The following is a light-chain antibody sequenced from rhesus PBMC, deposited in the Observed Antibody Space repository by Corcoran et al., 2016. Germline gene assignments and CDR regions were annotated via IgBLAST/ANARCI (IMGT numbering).Light chain of an antibody. CDR2: KAA. J-gene: IGKJ2*01. CDR3: QQYSSRPYT. Sequence: DIQMTQSPSSLSASVGDTVTITCRASQGISSWLAWYQQKPGKAPKLLIYKAASLQGGVPSRFSGSGSGTDFTLTISSLQSEDFATYYCQQYSSRPYTFGQGTKVEIK. V-gene: IGKV1-22*01. CDR1: QGISSW.